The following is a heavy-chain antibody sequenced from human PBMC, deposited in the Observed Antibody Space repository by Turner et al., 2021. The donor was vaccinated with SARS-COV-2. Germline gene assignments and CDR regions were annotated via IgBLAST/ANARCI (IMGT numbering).Heavy chain of an antibody. CDR2: IYYSGST. J-gene: IGHJ6*02. V-gene: IGHV4-39*01. CDR3: ATSTVAGTELNYYGMDV. D-gene: IGHD6-13*01. Sequence: QLQLQESGPGLVKPSETLSLTCTVHGGSISSSSYYWGWIRQPPGKGLEWIGSIYYSGSTYYNPSLKSRVTISVDTSKNQFSLKLSSVTAADTAVYYCATSTVAGTELNYYGMDVWGQGTTVTVSS. CDR1: GGSISSSSYY.